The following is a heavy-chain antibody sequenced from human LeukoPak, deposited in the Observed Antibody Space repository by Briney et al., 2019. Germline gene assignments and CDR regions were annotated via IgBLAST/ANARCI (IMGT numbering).Heavy chain of an antibody. J-gene: IGHJ1*01. D-gene: IGHD6-13*01. CDR3: ARETEGDLSDSTWVNRYLQH. V-gene: IGHV3-21*01. Sequence: PGGSLRLSCAASGFTFSSYSMNWVRQAPGKGLEWVSSISSSSYIYYADSVKGRFTISRDNAKNSLYLQMNSLRAEDTAVYYCARETEGDLSDSTWVNRYLQHWGQGTLVTVSS. CDR2: ISSSSYI. CDR1: GFTFSSYS.